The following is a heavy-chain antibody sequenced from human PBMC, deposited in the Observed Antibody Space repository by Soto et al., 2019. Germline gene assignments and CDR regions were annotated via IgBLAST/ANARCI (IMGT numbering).Heavy chain of an antibody. V-gene: IGHV1-69*13. Sequence: SVKVSCKASGGTFSSYAISWVRQAPGQGLEWMGGIIPIFGTANYAQKFQGRVTITADESTSTAYMELSSLRSEDTAVYYCARVLKITGTTKTYGMDVWGHGTTVTVSS. CDR1: GGTFSSYA. D-gene: IGHD1-7*01. CDR3: ARVLKITGTTKTYGMDV. CDR2: IIPIFGTA. J-gene: IGHJ6*02.